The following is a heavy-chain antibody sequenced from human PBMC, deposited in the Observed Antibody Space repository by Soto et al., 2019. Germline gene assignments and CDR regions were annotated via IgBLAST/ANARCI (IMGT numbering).Heavy chain of an antibody. CDR1: GYTFTSYG. Sequence: QVQLVQSGAEVKKPGASVKVSCKASGYTFTSYGISWVRQAPGQGLEWMGWISAYNGKTNYAQKLQGRVTMTTDTSTSRDYMELMCLRADDTAVYYCVRDSLMIDVIDAFDIWGQGTMVTVSS. J-gene: IGHJ3*02. V-gene: IGHV1-18*01. D-gene: IGHD3-22*01. CDR3: VRDSLMIDVIDAFDI. CDR2: ISAYNGKT.